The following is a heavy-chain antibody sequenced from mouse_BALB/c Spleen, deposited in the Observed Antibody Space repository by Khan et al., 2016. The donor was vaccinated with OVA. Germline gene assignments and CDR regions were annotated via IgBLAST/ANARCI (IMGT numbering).Heavy chain of an antibody. Sequence: VQLQQSGAELGRPGSSVKLSCKTSGFTFTSYGIKWVKQRPGQGLEWIGYIYPGNGSTVYNEKFQGKATLTSVTSSSTAYMQPRSLTSEDSAIYFCAAAYCTNFANYWGQGTTLTVSS. D-gene: IGHD2-10*01. CDR3: AAAYCTNFANY. CDR2: IYPGNGST. V-gene: IGHV1S134*01. CDR1: GFTFTSYG. J-gene: IGHJ2*01.